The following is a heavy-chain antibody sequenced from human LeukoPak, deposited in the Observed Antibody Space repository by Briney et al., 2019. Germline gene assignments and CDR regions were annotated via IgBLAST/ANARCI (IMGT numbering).Heavy chain of an antibody. CDR1: GFTFSSYG. J-gene: IGHJ1*01. V-gene: IGHV3-30*18. D-gene: IGHD2-15*01. CDR3: AKDLSRGCSGGSCYSAEYFQH. CDR2: ISYDGGNK. Sequence: GRSLRLSCAASGFTFSSYGMHWVRQAPGKGLEWVAVISYDGGNKYYADSVKGRFTISRDNSKNTLYLQMDSLRAEDTAVYYCAKDLSRGCSGGSCYSAEYFQHWAQGTLVTVSS.